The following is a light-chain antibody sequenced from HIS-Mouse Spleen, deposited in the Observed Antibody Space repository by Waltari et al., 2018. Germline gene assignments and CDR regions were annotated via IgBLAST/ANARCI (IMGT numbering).Light chain of an antibody. CDR1: SSDVGGYYY. CDR3: CSYAGSYTGV. J-gene: IGLJ1*01. V-gene: IGLV2-11*01. Sequence: QSALTQPRSVSGSPGQSVTISCTGTSSDVGGYYYVSWYQQHPGKAPKHMIYDVSKRPSGLPCRFSGSKSGNTASLTISGLQADDEADYYCCSYAGSYTGVFGTGTKVTVL. CDR2: DVS.